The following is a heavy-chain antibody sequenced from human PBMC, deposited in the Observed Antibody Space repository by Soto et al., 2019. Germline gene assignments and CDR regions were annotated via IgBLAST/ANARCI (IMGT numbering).Heavy chain of an antibody. D-gene: IGHD6-13*01. Sequence: QVQLQESGPGLVKPSETLSLTCTVSGGSISSYYWSWIRQPPGKGLEWIGYIYYSGSTNSNPSLQSRVTISVDTSKNQFSLKLSSVTAADTAVYYCARFSSSRYYFDYWGQGTLVTVSS. CDR2: IYYSGST. CDR1: GGSISSYY. V-gene: IGHV4-59*01. J-gene: IGHJ4*02. CDR3: ARFSSSRYYFDY.